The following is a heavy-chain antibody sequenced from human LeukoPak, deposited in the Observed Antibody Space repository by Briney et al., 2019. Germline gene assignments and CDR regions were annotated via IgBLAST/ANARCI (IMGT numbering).Heavy chain of an antibody. CDR3: ARDRYGSPGDAFDI. J-gene: IGHJ3*02. Sequence: GRSLRLSCAASGFTPRSYWMSWVRQAPGKVREWVANIKQDGSEKYYVDTVKGRCTTSRDNAKNSLYLQMNSLRAEDTAVYYCARDRYGSPGDAFDIWGQGTMVTVSS. D-gene: IGHD3-16*02. CDR2: IKQDGSEK. CDR1: GFTPRSYW. V-gene: IGHV3-7*01.